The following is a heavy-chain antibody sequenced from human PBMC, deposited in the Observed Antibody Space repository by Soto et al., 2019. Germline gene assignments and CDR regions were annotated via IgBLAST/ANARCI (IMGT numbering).Heavy chain of an antibody. V-gene: IGHV1-2*02. CDR1: AYTVTRYD. Sequence: SVKVSCKTSAYTVTRYDMHLVRQAPGQEPEWMGWNNPNIGGTNFSQKFQGRFTMTRDTSIKTVYMELSRLRSDDTAVYYCAKSIGGGVAYNYGLDVWGQGTMVTVSS. CDR2: NNPNIGGT. J-gene: IGHJ6*02. CDR3: AKSIGGGVAYNYGLDV. D-gene: IGHD5-12*01.